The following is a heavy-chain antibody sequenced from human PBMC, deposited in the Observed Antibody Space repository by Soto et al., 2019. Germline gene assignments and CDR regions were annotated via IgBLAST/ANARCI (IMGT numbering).Heavy chain of an antibody. Sequence: QVQLQESGPRLVKPSQTLSLTCIVSGGSISSGGHSWSWIRQHPGKGLEWNGYIDDSENTYYNPSLKSRLRRTVDTFRSQFSLILSSVTAADTAVYYYARLSGSYYLLPDSWGQGTLVSVST. J-gene: IGHJ5*01. CDR1: GGSISSGGHS. D-gene: IGHD1-26*01. CDR2: IDDSENT. CDR3: ARLSGSYYLLPDS. V-gene: IGHV4-31*03.